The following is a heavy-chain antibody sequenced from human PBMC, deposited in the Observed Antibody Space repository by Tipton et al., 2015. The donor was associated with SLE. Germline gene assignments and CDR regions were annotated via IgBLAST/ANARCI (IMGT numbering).Heavy chain of an antibody. V-gene: IGHV4-30-4*08. CDR1: GGSFSGYY. D-gene: IGHD3-10*01. CDR3: ARVGGFGELLYPYDY. CDR2: IYYSGST. J-gene: IGHJ4*02. Sequence: TLSLTCAVYGGSFSGYYWSWIRQPPGKGLEWIGYIYYSGSTYYNPSLKSRVTISVDTSKNQFSLKLSSVTAADTAVYYCARVGGFGELLYPYDYWGQGTLVTVSS.